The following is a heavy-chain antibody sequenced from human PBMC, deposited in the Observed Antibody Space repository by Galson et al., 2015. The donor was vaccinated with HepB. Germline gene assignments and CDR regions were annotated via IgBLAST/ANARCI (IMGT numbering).Heavy chain of an antibody. Sequence: SLRLSCAASGFTFSSYWMSWVRQAPGKGLEWVANIKQDGSEKYYVDSVKGRFTISRDNAKNSLYLQMNSLRAEDTAVYYCARDGYFDILNDAFDIWGQGTMVTVSS. D-gene: IGHD3-9*01. V-gene: IGHV3-7*03. CDR3: ARDGYFDILNDAFDI. CDR2: IKQDGSEK. J-gene: IGHJ3*02. CDR1: GFTFSSYW.